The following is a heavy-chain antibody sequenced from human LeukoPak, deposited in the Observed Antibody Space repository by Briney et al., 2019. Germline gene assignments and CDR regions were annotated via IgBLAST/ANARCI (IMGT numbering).Heavy chain of an antibody. CDR1: GFTFSDYG. Sequence: PGRSLRLSCAASGFTFSDYGIHWVRQAPGKGLEWVAVIWYDGTNKYYGDSVKGRFTISRDNSKNTLYLQMNSLRAEDTAVYYCAKDRGSYSTTAGSWGQGTLVTVSS. CDR3: AKDRGSYSTTAGS. D-gene: IGHD1-26*01. J-gene: IGHJ5*02. V-gene: IGHV3-33*06. CDR2: IWYDGTNK.